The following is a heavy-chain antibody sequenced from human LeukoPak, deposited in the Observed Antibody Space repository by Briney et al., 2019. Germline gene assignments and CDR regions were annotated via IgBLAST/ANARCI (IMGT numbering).Heavy chain of an antibody. CDR3: ARDYYDSSGYRYYYYYYYMDV. CDR2: IRYDGSNK. CDR1: GFTFSSYG. D-gene: IGHD3-22*01. V-gene: IGHV3-30*02. J-gene: IGHJ6*03. Sequence: PGGSLRLSCAASGFTFSSYGMHWVRQAPGKGLEWVAFIRYDGSNKYYADSVKGRFTISRDDSKNTLYLQMNSLRAEDTAVYYCARDYYDSSGYRYYYYYYYMDVWGKGTTVTVSS.